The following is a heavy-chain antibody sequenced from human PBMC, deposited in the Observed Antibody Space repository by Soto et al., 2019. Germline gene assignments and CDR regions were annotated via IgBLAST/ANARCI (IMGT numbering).Heavy chain of an antibody. D-gene: IGHD3-22*01. Sequence: GGFLRLSCAASGFTFSSYSRNWVRQAPGKGLEWVSSISSSSSYIYYADSVKGRFTISRDNAKNSLYLQMNSLRAEDTAVYYCARDPLPDYDSSATDYWGQGTLVTVSS. V-gene: IGHV3-21*01. CDR2: ISSSSSYI. J-gene: IGHJ4*02. CDR1: GFTFSSYS. CDR3: ARDPLPDYDSSATDY.